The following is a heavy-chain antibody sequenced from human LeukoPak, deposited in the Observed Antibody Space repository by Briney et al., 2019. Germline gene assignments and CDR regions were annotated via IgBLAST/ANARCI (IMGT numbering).Heavy chain of an antibody. CDR3: ARDLGSSPF. CDR2: ISYSGST. CDR1: GGSISSSTYY. D-gene: IGHD3-10*01. V-gene: IGHV4-39*02. J-gene: IGHJ4*02. Sequence: PSETLSLTCTVSGGSISSSTYYWGWIRQPPGKGLEWIGIISYSGSTHYNPSLKSRVTISVDTSKNQFSLHLRSVTAADTAVYYCARDLGSSPFWGQGTLVTVSS.